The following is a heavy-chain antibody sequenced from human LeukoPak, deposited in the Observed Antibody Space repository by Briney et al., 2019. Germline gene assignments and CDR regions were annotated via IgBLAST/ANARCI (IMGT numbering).Heavy chain of an antibody. CDR3: GSGSYYKVF. J-gene: IGHJ4*02. Sequence: PSETLSLTCAVYGGSFSGYYWSWIRQPPGKGLEWMGEINHSGSTNYNPSLKSRVTISVDTSKNQFSLKLSSVTAADTAVYYCGSGSYYKVFWGQGTLVTVSS. V-gene: IGHV4-34*01. CDR1: GGSFSGYY. CDR2: INHSGST. D-gene: IGHD3-10*01.